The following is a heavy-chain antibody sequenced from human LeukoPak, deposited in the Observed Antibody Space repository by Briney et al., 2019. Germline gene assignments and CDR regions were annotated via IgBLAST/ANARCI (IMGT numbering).Heavy chain of an antibody. Sequence: ATVKISCKVSGYTFTSYYMHWVRQAPGQGLEWMGIINPSGGSTSYAQKFQGRVTMTRDTSTSTVYMELSSLRSEDTAVYYCARGSEWELKPRGDYFDYWGQGTLVTVSS. CDR2: INPSGGST. CDR3: ARGSEWELKPRGDYFDY. V-gene: IGHV1-46*01. J-gene: IGHJ4*02. CDR1: GYTFTSYY. D-gene: IGHD1-26*01.